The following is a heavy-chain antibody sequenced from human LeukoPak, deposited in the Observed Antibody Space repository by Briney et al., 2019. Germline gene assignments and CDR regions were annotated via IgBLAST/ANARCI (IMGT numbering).Heavy chain of an antibody. D-gene: IGHD2-2*01. J-gene: IGHJ3*02. CDR2: IYYSGST. CDR1: GDSISNYY. V-gene: IGHV4-59*08. CDR3: ARQGCSGNTCFYAFDI. Sequence: SETLSLTCTVSGDSISNYYWSWIRQPPGKGLEWIRYIYYSGSTNYNPSLRSRVTVSVDTSKNQFSLKLSSVTAADTAVYYCARQGCSGNTCFYAFDIWGQGTMVTVSS.